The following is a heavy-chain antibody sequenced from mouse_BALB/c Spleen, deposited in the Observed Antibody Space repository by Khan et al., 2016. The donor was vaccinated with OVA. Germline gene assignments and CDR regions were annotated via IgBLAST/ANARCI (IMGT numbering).Heavy chain of an antibody. V-gene: IGHV1S81*02. J-gene: IGHJ3*01. CDR3: ARSGYGNPCAY. Sequence: QVQLQQPGAELVKPGASVKISCKASGYTFTSYYMYWVKQRPGQGLEWIGGINPSNGGAHFNEKFKNKATLTVDKSSSTAYMQLSSLTSEDSAVYYCARSGYGNPCAYWGQGTLVTVSA. D-gene: IGHD2-1*01. CDR2: INPSNGGA. CDR1: GYTFTSYY.